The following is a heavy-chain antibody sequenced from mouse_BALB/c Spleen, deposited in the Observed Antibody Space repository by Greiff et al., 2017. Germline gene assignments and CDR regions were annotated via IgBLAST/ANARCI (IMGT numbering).Heavy chain of an antibody. J-gene: IGHJ1*01. Sequence: VQLQESGAELARPGASVKLSCKASGYTFTSYWMQWVKQRPGQGLEWIGAIYPGDGDTRYTQKFKGKATLTADKSSSTAYMQLSSVASEDSAVYYCARSGYYGSSWYFDVWGAGTTVTVSS. CDR2: IYPGDGDT. V-gene: IGHV1-87*01. CDR1: GYTFTSYW. D-gene: IGHD1-1*01. CDR3: ARSGYYGSSWYFDV.